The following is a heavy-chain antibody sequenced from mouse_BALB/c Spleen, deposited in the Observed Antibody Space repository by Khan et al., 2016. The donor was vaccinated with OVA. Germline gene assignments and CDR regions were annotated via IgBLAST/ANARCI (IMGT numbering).Heavy chain of an antibody. CDR2: VDPAKGDT. Sequence: VQLQQSGAELVKPGASVKLSCTASGFYIKDTYMHWVKQSPEQGLEWVGRVDPAKGDTKYDPKFQAKATLTADTSSNIAYLQFSSLTSEDTAVYYCARSNSEGTVDYWEQGTSATVSA. J-gene: IGHJ4*01. CDR1: GFYIKDTY. V-gene: IGHV14-3*02. D-gene: IGHD3-3*01. CDR3: ARSNSEGTVDY.